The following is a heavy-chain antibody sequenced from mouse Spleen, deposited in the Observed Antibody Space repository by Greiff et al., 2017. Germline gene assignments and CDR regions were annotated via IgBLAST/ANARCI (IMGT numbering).Heavy chain of an antibody. D-gene: IGHD3-2*01. Sequence: VMLVESGAELARPGASVKLSCKASGYTFTSYWMQWVKQRPGQGLEWIGAIYPGDGDTRYTQKFKGKATLTADKSSSTAYMQLSSLASEDSAVYYCARWGDSSGYPAWFAYWGQGTLVTVSA. CDR1: GYTFTSYW. J-gene: IGHJ3*01. CDR2: IYPGDGDT. V-gene: IGHV1-87*01. CDR3: ARWGDSSGYPAWFAY.